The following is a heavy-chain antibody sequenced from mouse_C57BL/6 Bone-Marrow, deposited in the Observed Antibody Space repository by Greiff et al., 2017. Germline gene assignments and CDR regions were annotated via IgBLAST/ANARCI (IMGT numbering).Heavy chain of an antibody. CDR2: ISYDGSN. V-gene: IGHV3-6*01. Sequence: EVKVEESGPGLVKPSQSLSLTCSVTGYSITSGYYWNWIRQFPGNKLEWMGYISYDGSNNYNPSLKNRISITRDTSKNQFFLKLNSVTTEDTATYYCARDLGDGYSPWFAYWGQGTLVTVSA. J-gene: IGHJ3*01. CDR1: GYSITSGYY. D-gene: IGHD2-3*01. CDR3: ARDLGDGYSPWFAY.